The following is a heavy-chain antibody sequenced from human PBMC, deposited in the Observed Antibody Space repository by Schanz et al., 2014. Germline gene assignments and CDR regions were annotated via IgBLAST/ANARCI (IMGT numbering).Heavy chain of an antibody. V-gene: IGHV3-33*03. CDR2: LWHDGSKK. J-gene: IGHJ3*02. Sequence: QVQLVESGGGVVQPGRSLRLSCVASGFTFSSYDVFWVRQAPGKGLEWVAILWHDGSKKYYADSVTGRFTISRDNAKNTLYLQMNTLRAEDTAVYYCARKMKLGVYGGKGHDSLDIWGQGTMVTVSS. CDR1: GFTFSSYD. D-gene: IGHD4-17*01. CDR3: ARKMKLGVYGGKGHDSLDI.